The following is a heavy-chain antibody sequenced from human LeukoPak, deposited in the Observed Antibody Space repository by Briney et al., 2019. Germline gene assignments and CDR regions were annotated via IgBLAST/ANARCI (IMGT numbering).Heavy chain of an antibody. Sequence: SVKVSCKASGGTFSSYAISCVRQAPGQGLEWMGRIIPIFGTANYAQKFQGRVTITTDESTSTAYMELSSLRSEDTAVYYCAREMYYYGSGIPLALDYWGQGTLVTVSS. J-gene: IGHJ4*02. CDR3: AREMYYYGSGIPLALDY. D-gene: IGHD3-10*01. CDR2: IIPIFGTA. V-gene: IGHV1-69*05. CDR1: GGTFSSYA.